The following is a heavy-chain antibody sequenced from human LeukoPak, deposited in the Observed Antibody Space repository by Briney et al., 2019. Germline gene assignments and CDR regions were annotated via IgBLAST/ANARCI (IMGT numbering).Heavy chain of an antibody. CDR3: ARVSRGNSVGGDY. J-gene: IGHJ4*02. D-gene: IGHD4-23*01. CDR1: GGSISSDY. Sequence: SETLSLTCTVSGGSISSDYWSWIRQPPGKGLEWIGYVYYSGSTNYNPSLKSRVTISVDTSKKHFSLRLSSVTAADTAMYYCARVSRGNSVGGDYWGQGTLVTVSS. V-gene: IGHV4-59*01. CDR2: VYYSGST.